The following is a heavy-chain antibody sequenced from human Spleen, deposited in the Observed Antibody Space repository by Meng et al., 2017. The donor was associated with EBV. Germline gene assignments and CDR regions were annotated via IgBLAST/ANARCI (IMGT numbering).Heavy chain of an antibody. Sequence: QVQREESGPGLVKPSGSLSLTCAVSGGSIRSSNWWRWVRQPPGKGLEWIGEIYHSGSTNYNPSLKSRVTISVDKSKNQFSLKLRSVTAADTAVYYCASGGGVDALGDYWGQGTLVTVSS. CDR3: ASGGGVDALGDY. D-gene: IGHD3-16*01. J-gene: IGHJ4*02. CDR2: IYHSGST. V-gene: IGHV4-4*02. CDR1: GGSIRSSNW.